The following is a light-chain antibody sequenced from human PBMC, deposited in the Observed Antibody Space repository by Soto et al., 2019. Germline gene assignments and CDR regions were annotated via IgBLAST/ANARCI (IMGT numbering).Light chain of an antibody. J-gene: IGLJ2*01. CDR2: EDN. V-gene: IGLV6-57*04. CDR3: QSYDTSTVI. Sequence: NFMLTQPHSVSESPGKTVTISCTRSRGSIASNYVQWYQQRPGSAPTTVIYEDNQRPSGVPDRFSGSIDSSSNSASLTISGLKTEDEADYYCQSYDTSTVIFGGGTQLTVL. CDR1: RGSIASNY.